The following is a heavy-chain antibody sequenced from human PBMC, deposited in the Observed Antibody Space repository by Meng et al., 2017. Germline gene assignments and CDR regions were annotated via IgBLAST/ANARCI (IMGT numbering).Heavy chain of an antibody. Sequence: QVQLVDSGAEGKKPRSSVKVSCKASGGTFSSYAISWVRQAPGQELEWMGGIIPIFGTANYAQKFQGRVTITADKSTSTAYMELSSLRSEDTAVYYCHSGWYQAGDDYWGQGTLVTVSS. V-gene: IGHV1-69*06. CDR1: GGTFSSYA. CDR3: HSGWYQAGDDY. D-gene: IGHD6-19*01. J-gene: IGHJ4*02. CDR2: IIPIFGTA.